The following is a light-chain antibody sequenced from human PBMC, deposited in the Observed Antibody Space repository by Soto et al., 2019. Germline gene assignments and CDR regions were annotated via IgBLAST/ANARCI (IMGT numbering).Light chain of an antibody. J-gene: IGLJ2*01. V-gene: IGLV2-8*01. CDR3: SSYAGRNSYVV. CDR1: SSDVGGSNF. CDR2: EVN. Sequence: QSALTQPPSASGSPGQSVTISCTGTSSDVGGSNFVSWYQHHPGKAPQLLIYEVNKRPSGVPDRFSASKSGNTASLTVSGLQTEDEADYYCSSYAGRNSYVVFGGGTKVTVL.